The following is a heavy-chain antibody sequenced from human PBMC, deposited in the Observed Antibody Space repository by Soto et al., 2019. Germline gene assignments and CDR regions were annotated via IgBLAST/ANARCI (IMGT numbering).Heavy chain of an antibody. Sequence: SETLSLTCTFSGGSVSSGSYYWSWIRQPPGKGLEWIGYIYYSGSTNYNPSLKSRVTISVDTSKNQFSLKLSSVTAADTAVYYCARAGGITMIVVALSDTFDIWGQGTMVTVSS. J-gene: IGHJ3*02. V-gene: IGHV4-61*01. CDR1: GGSVSSGSYY. CDR3: ARAGGITMIVVALSDTFDI. D-gene: IGHD3-22*01. CDR2: IYYSGST.